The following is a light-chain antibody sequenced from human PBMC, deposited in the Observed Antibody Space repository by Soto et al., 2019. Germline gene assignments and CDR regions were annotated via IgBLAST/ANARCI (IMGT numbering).Light chain of an antibody. Sequence: EIVMTQSPATLSVSPGGRATLSCRASQSVSSKLAWYQQKPGQAPRLLIYGASTRATGIPARFSGSGSGTEFTLTISSLQSEDFAVYYCQQYNNWWTFGQGTKVEIK. V-gene: IGKV3-15*01. CDR3: QQYNNWWT. J-gene: IGKJ1*01. CDR2: GAS. CDR1: QSVSSK.